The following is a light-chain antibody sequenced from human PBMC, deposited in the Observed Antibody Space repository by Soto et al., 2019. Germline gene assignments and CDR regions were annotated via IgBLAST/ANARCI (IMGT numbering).Light chain of an antibody. Sequence: ETVLTQSPATLSWSPGERATLSCGASQSVSNSFLAWYQQKPGQAPRLLIYGASTRATGIPDRFSGSGSGTDFTLTISRLEPEDFAVYYCHQYGSSPETFGQGTKVDIK. V-gene: IGKV3-20*01. CDR3: HQYGSSPET. CDR1: QSVSNSF. CDR2: GAS. J-gene: IGKJ1*01.